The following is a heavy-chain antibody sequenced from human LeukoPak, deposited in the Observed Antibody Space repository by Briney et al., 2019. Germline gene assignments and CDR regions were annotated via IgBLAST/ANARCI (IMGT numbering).Heavy chain of an antibody. D-gene: IGHD2-15*01. V-gene: IGHV3-7*01. CDR1: GFTFSSYW. CDR3: ARVQAGLLGYYYGMDV. CDR2: IKQDGREK. J-gene: IGHJ6*02. Sequence: PGGSLRLSCAASGFTFSSYWMSWVRQAPGKGLEWVANIKQDGREKYYVDSVKGRFTISRDNANNSLYLQLNSLRAEDTAVYYCARVQAGLLGYYYGMDVWGQGTTVTVSS.